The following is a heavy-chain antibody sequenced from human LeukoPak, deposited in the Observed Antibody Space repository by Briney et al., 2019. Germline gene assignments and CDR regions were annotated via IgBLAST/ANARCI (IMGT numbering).Heavy chain of an antibody. Sequence: GRSLRLSCAASGFTFSSYGMHWVRQAPGKGQEWVAVISYDGSNKYYADSVKGRFTISRDNSKNTLYLQMNSLRAEDTAVYYCAKERIVVVPAAFDYWGQGTLVTVSS. J-gene: IGHJ4*02. CDR3: AKERIVVVPAAFDY. CDR2: ISYDGSNK. CDR1: GFTFSSYG. D-gene: IGHD2-2*01. V-gene: IGHV3-30*18.